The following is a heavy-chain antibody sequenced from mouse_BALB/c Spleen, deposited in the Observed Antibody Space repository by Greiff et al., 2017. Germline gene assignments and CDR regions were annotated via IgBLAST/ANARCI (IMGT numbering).Heavy chain of an antibody. CDR2: ISNGGGST. CDR3: ARLGGNYYAMDY. J-gene: IGHJ4*01. D-gene: IGHD2-1*01. Sequence: EVKLQESGGGLVQPGGSLKLSCAASGFTFSSYTMSWVRQTPEKRLEWVAYISNGGGSTYYPDTVKGRFTISRDNAKNTLYLQMSSLKSEDTAMYYCARLGGNYYAMDYWGQGTSVTVSS. CDR1: GFTFSSYT. V-gene: IGHV5-12-2*01.